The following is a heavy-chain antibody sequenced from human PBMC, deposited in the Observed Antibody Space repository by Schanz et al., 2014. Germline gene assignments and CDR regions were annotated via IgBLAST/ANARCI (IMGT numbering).Heavy chain of an antibody. V-gene: IGHV1-69*09. J-gene: IGHJ4*02. Sequence: VQLVQSGAEVKRPGASVRVSCKASGYTFSSYTISWIRQAPGQGLEWMGRSIPVLAIADYAQKFQGRVTMTADTSTSTAYMDLRSLRSDDTAVYYCARDQSPYTNSSDVRYFDYWGQGSLVTGSS. D-gene: IGHD6-6*01. CDR1: GYTFSSYT. CDR2: SIPVLAIA. CDR3: ARDQSPYTNSSDVRYFDY.